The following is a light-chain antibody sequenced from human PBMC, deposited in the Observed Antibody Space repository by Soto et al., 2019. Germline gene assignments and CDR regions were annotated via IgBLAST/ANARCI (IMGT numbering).Light chain of an antibody. CDR3: QQYNIWPLWT. Sequence: EIFLTQSPDTLSLSPGERATLSCRASQSVTNYIAWYQQRPGQAPRLLIYDASNRATGVPARFSGGGSETEFTLTISSLQSEDFAVYFCQQYNIWPLWTFGQGTKVDIK. J-gene: IGKJ1*01. CDR2: DAS. V-gene: IGKV3-11*01. CDR1: QSVTNY.